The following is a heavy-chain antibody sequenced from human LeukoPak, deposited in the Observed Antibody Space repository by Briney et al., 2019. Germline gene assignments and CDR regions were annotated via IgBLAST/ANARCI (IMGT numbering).Heavy chain of an antibody. D-gene: IGHD3-10*01. Sequence: ASVKVSCKASGYTLTGYYMHWVRQAPGQGLEGMGWINPNSGGTNYAQKFQGWVTMTRDTSISTAYMELSRLRSDDTAVYYCARGAYYYGSGSYDYWGQGTLVTVSS. CDR3: ARGAYYYGSGSYDY. V-gene: IGHV1-2*04. CDR1: GYTLTGYY. CDR2: INPNSGGT. J-gene: IGHJ4*02.